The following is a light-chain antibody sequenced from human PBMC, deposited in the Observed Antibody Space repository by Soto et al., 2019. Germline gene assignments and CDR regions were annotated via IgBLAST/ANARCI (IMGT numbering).Light chain of an antibody. J-gene: IGLJ3*02. V-gene: IGLV2-23*01. CDR2: EAT. CDR3: CSYAGRYTRV. Sequence: QSVLTQPASVSESPGRSITISCTGTSSDVGSYNIVSWYQQNPGRAPKLIIYEATKRPSGISDRFSGSKSGNTASLTISRLQAEDEADYYCCSYAGRYTRVFGGGTKLTVL. CDR1: SSDVGSYNI.